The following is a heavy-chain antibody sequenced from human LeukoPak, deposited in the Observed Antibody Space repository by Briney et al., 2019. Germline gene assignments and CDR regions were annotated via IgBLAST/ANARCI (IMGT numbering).Heavy chain of an antibody. CDR1: GYTFTSYG. D-gene: IGHD2-2*02. V-gene: IGHV1-18*01. Sequence: ASVKVSCKASGYTFTSYGISWVRQAPGQGLEWMGWISAYNGNTNYAQKLQGRVTMTTDTSTSTAYMELRSLRSDDTAVYYCARVDCSSTSCHTDYFDNWGQGTLVTVSS. CDR3: ARVDCSSTSCHTDYFDN. CDR2: ISAYNGNT. J-gene: IGHJ4*02.